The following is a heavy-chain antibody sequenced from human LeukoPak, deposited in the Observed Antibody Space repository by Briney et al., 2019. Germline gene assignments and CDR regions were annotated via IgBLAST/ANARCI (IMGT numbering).Heavy chain of an antibody. Sequence: ASVKVSCKASGYTFTGYYMHWVRRALGQGLEGMAWINPNSGGTNCAQKFQGRVTMTRDTSISTAYMELSRVRSDDTAVYYCARDRWRFCSSTSCYGDDYWGQGTLVTVSS. V-gene: IGHV1-2*02. D-gene: IGHD2-2*01. J-gene: IGHJ4*02. CDR2: INPNSGGT. CDR1: GYTFTGYY. CDR3: ARDRWRFCSSTSCYGDDY.